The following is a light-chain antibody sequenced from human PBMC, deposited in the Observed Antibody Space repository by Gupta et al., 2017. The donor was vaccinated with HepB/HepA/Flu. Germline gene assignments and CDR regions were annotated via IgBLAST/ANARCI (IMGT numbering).Light chain of an antibody. V-gene: IGLV4-69*01. J-gene: IGLJ2*01. CDR1: SGHSSYA. Sequence: QLAVTQSPSASASLGPSVKLTCTLSSGHSSYAIAWHQQQPEKGPRYLMKVNSDGSHTKGDGIPDRFSGSSSGTERYLTISSLQSEDETDYYCQTWGTGNSVVFGGGTKLTVL. CDR3: QTWGTGNSVV. CDR2: VNSDGSH.